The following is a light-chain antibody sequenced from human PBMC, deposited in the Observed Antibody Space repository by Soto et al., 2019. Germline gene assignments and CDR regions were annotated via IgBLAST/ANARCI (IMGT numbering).Light chain of an antibody. CDR1: QSVSRNY. J-gene: IGKJ1*01. CDR3: QQYGGSPWT. CDR2: DAS. V-gene: IGKV3-20*01. Sequence: EIVLRQSPGTLSLSPGGRATLSCRASQSVSRNYLAWYQQKPGQAPRLLIYDASSRATGVPDRFSGSVSGTDFTLTISRLEPEDFAVYYCQQYGGSPWTFGQGTKVEI.